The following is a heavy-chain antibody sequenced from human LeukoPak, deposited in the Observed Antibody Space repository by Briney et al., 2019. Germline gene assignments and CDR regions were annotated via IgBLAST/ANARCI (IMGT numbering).Heavy chain of an antibody. CDR3: AKEGPKYYYDSSGYQDYYYYGMDV. V-gene: IGHV3-30*18. Sequence: GGSLRLSCAASGFTFSSYGMHWVRQAPGKGLEWVAVISYDGSNKYYADSVKGRFTISRDNSKNTLYLQMNSLRAEDTAVYYCAKEGPKYYYDSSGYQDYYYYGMDVWGQGTTVTVSS. CDR2: ISYDGSNK. D-gene: IGHD3-22*01. J-gene: IGHJ6*02. CDR1: GFTFSSYG.